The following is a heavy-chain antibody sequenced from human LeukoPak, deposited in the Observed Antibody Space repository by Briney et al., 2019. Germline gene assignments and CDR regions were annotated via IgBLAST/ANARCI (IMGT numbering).Heavy chain of an antibody. V-gene: IGHV3-48*03. D-gene: IGHD6-19*01. CDR3: ARDQWLAYYYHGMDV. CDR2: ITNNGTTI. CDR1: GFTFSSYA. J-gene: IGHJ6*02. Sequence: PGGPLRLPYAASGFTFSSYAMNGVPRAPGKGLEWVSYITNNGTTIYYADSVKGRFTISRDNAENSLYLQMNSLRAEDTAIYYCARDQWLAYYYHGMDVWGQGTTVTVSS.